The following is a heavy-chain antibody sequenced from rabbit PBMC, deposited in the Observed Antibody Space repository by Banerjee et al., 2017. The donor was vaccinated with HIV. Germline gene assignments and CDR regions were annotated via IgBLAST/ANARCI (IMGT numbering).Heavy chain of an antibody. Sequence: QSLEESGGDLVKPGASLTLTCTASGFSFSNNYYMCWVRQAPGKGLEWIACIYAGSNGSTYYASWAKGRFTISETSSTTVTLQMTSLTAADTATYLCARDLAGVTGWNFGLWGPGTLVTVS. J-gene: IGHJ4*01. CDR1: GFSFSNNYY. V-gene: IGHV1S40*01. D-gene: IGHD4-1*01. CDR2: IYAGSNGST. CDR3: ARDLAGVTGWNFGL.